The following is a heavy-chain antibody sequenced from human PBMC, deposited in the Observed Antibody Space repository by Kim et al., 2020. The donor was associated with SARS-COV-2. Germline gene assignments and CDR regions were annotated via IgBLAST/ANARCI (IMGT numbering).Heavy chain of an antibody. CDR3: AKLPTYGSGPPVDY. J-gene: IGHJ4*02. CDR2: ISGSGGST. V-gene: IGHV3-23*01. D-gene: IGHD3-10*01. Sequence: GGSLRLSCAASGFTFSSYAMSWVRQAPGKGLEWVSAISGSGGSTYYADSVKGRFTISRDNSKNTLYLQMNSLRAEDTAVYYCAKLPTYGSGPPVDYWGQGTLVTVSS. CDR1: GFTFSSYA.